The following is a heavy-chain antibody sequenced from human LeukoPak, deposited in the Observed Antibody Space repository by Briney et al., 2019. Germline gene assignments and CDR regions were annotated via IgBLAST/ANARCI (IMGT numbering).Heavy chain of an antibody. J-gene: IGHJ4*02. CDR3: ARDTSSSYGSGSDY. D-gene: IGHD3-10*01. V-gene: IGHV3-53*01. CDR2: IYSGGTT. Sequence: PGGSLRLSCAASGFTVSSNYMNWVRQAPGKGLEWVSVIYSGGTTYYADSVKGRFTISRDNSKNTLYLQMNSLRAEDTAVYYCARDTSSSYGSGSDYWGQGTLVTVSS. CDR1: GFTVSSNY.